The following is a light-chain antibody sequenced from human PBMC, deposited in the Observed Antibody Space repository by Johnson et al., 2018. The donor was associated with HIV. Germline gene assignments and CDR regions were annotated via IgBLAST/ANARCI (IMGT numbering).Light chain of an antibody. CDR1: NSNIGNNY. CDR2: YNN. CDR3: GTWDSTLSAGI. Sequence: QSVLTQPPSVSAAPGQKVTISCSGSNSNIGNNYVSWYQQVPGTAPKLLIYYNNKRPSGIPDRFSGSKSGTSATLAITGLQTGDEADYYCGTWDSTLSAGIFGTGTKVTVL. V-gene: IGLV1-51*01. J-gene: IGLJ1*01.